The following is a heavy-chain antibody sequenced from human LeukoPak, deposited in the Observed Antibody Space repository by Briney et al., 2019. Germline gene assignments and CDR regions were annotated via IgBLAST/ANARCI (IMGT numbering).Heavy chain of an antibody. V-gene: IGHV4-59*12. CDR1: GGSISSYY. J-gene: IGHJ4*02. CDR3: ARGSGGTIPFDY. Sequence: SETLSLTCTVSGGSISSYYWSWIRQPPGTGLEWIGYIYYSGSTYYNPSLKSRVTISVDTSKNQFSLKLSSVTAADTAVYYCARGSGGTIPFDYWGQGTLVTVSS. D-gene: IGHD6-13*01. CDR2: IYYSGST.